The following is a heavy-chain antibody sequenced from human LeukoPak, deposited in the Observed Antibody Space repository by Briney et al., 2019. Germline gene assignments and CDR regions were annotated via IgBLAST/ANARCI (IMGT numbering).Heavy chain of an antibody. J-gene: IGHJ4*02. CDR1: GYSISSDYF. CDR3: ARRRSNGYVRGVRNYFDY. D-gene: IGHD3-10*02. CDR2: IFHSGSV. Sequence: SETLSLTCIVSGYSISSDYFWGLVRQPPGKGLEWIGSIFHSGSVYYNPSLKSRVTISVDPSKNQFSLKLSSVTAADTAVYYCARRRSNGYVRGVRNYFDYWGQGTLVTVSS. V-gene: IGHV4-38-2*02.